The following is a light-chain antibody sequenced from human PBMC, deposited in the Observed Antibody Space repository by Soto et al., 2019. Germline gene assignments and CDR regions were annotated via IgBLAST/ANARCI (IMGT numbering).Light chain of an antibody. J-gene: IGKJ1*01. CDR3: QQYGSSSSWT. CDR2: GAS. V-gene: IGKV3-20*01. CDR1: QGVSSSY. Sequence: DIVLTQSPGTLSLSPGERATLSCRASQGVSSSYLAWYQQKPGQAPRLLSCGASKRATGIPDRFSGSGSGRDFTLTISRLEPEDCAVYYCQQYGSSSSWTFGQGTKVDIK.